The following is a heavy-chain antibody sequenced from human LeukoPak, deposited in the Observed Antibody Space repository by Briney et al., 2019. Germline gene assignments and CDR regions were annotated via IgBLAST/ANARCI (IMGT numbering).Heavy chain of an antibody. CDR1: GGTFRSYL. CDR3: AMGQMATINTFDI. V-gene: IGHV1-69*13. J-gene: IGHJ3*02. Sequence: SVNDSCQGSGGTFRSYLISGLRQAPGKGLDWMGGIIPIFGTANYAQNVQGRVTVTADESTSTGDMELSSLRSEDTAVYYCAMGQMATINTFDIWGQETMGTVSS. D-gene: IGHD5-24*01. CDR2: IIPIFGTA.